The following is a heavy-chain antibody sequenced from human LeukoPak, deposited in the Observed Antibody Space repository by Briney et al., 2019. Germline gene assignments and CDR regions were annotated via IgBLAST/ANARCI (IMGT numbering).Heavy chain of an antibody. Sequence: SETLFLTCSVSGGSIASAGYFWTWVRQHPGKGLEWIGYIYHSGSTYSSPSLKSRVTISVDRSKNQFSLKLSSVTAADTAVYYCARGGYSYGDYFDYWGQGTLVTVSS. CDR2: IYHSGST. V-gene: IGHV4-30-2*01. D-gene: IGHD5-18*01. CDR1: GGSIASAGYF. CDR3: ARGGYSYGDYFDY. J-gene: IGHJ4*02.